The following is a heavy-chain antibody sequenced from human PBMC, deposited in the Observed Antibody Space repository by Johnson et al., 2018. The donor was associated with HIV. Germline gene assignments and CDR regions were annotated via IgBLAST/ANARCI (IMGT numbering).Heavy chain of an antibody. D-gene: IGHD3-10*01. CDR1: GFTFSSYT. CDR3: ARGERGVGNYCADNDAFDI. J-gene: IGHJ3*02. V-gene: IGHV3-30*04. CDR2: ISYDGSNK. Sequence: QVQLVESGGGVVQPGRSLRLSCAASGFTFSSYTMHWVRQAPGKGLEWVAVISYDGSNKYYADSVKGRFTISRDNSKNTLYLQMNSLKSEDTAVCYCARGERGVGNYCADNDAFDIWGQGTMVTVSS.